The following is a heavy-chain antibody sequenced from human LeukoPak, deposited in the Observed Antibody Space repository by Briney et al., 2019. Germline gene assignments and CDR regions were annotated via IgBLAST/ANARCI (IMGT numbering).Heavy chain of an antibody. D-gene: IGHD2-21*02. CDR1: GYIFTGYY. V-gene: IGHV1-2*02. J-gene: IGHJ6*03. CDR2: INPNNGDT. Sequence: ASVKVSCKASGYIFTGYYIHWVRQAPGQGLEWMGWINPNNGDTKYAQKFQGRVTTTRDTSNNTVYMDLTRLIFDDTAMYYCARDGVFRFEVGDVYYYYMDVWGKGTTV. CDR3: ARDGVFRFEVGDVYYYYMDV.